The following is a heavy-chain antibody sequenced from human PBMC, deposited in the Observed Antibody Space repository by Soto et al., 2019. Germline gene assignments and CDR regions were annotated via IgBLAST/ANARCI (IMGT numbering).Heavy chain of an antibody. CDR2: IRPDGSET. V-gene: IGHV3-7*03. D-gene: IGHD4-4*01. Sequence: EVQLVQSGGGLVQPGGSLRLSCVGSGFTFTDFYMNWVRQAPGKGLEWVDNIRPDGSETNYVESVKGRFTTSRDNAKTSLFLQMNSLRADDTAVYYCAGWGGHDYNYWGQGILVTVSS. CDR3: AGWGGHDYNY. CDR1: GFTFTDFY. J-gene: IGHJ4*02.